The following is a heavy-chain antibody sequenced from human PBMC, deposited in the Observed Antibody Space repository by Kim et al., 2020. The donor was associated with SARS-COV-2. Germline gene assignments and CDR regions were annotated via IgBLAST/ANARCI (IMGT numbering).Heavy chain of an antibody. CDR1: GGSISSYY. Sequence: SETLSLTCTVSGGSISSYYWSWIRQPPGKGLEWIGYIYYSGSTNYNPSLKSRVTISVDTSKNQFSLKLSSVTAADTAVYYCARVFDAAYCGGDCYGDAFDIWGQGTMVTVSS. J-gene: IGHJ3*02. D-gene: IGHD2-21*01. CDR2: IYYSGST. CDR3: ARVFDAAYCGGDCYGDAFDI. V-gene: IGHV4-59*01.